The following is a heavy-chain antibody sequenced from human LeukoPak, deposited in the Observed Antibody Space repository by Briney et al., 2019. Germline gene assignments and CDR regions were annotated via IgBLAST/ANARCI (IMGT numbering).Heavy chain of an antibody. CDR3: ARGPDPVVRGPRRAFDL. Sequence: GRSLRLSCAASGFNFRTYAMHWVRQAPGKGLEWVAVVSYGGSNQDYTESVKGRFIISRDDSKTTMYLQMNSLRDDDTALYYCARGPDPVVRGPRRAFDLWGQGTMVTVSS. CDR2: VSYGGSNQ. CDR1: GFNFRTYA. V-gene: IGHV3-30-3*01. J-gene: IGHJ3*01. D-gene: IGHD3-10*01.